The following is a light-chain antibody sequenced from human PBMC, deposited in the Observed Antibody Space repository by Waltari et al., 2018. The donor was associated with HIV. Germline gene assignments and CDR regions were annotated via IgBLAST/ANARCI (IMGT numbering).Light chain of an antibody. CDR2: EIN. J-gene: IGLJ2*01. V-gene: IGLV2-23*02. CDR3: CSYAGSYSYVV. Sequence: SALTQPASVSGSPGQSITISCNETSSDVSTYKLVSWYQQHPGKVPKLIIYEINKRPSGVPDRFSGSKSGNTASLTISGLQAEDEADYYCCSYAGSYSYVVLGGGTKLTVL. CDR1: SSDVSTYKL.